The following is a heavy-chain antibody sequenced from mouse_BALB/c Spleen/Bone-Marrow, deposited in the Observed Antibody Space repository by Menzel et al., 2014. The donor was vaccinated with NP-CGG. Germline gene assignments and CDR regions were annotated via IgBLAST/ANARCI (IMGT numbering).Heavy chain of an antibody. CDR3: ARVLRVYAMDY. CDR2: ISSGGSYT. V-gene: IGHV5-9*02. CDR1: GFAFSSYD. J-gene: IGHJ4*01. Sequence: EVQGVESGGGLVKPGGSLKLSCAASGFAFSSYDMSWVRQTPEKRLEWVATISSGGSYTHYPDSVKGRFTISRDNARNTLYLQMSSLRSEDTALYYCARVLRVYAMDYWGQGTSVTVSS. D-gene: IGHD2-4*01.